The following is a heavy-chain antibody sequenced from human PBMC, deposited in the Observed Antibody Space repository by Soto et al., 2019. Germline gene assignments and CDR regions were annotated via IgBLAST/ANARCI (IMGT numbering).Heavy chain of an antibody. CDR2: IKTDSGDT. Sequence: ASVKVSCKASRYTFTSCDIFWVRQSPGQGLEWMGWIKTDSGDTHYPQNFQGRVTLTRDTSFTTAYMELNNLVSDDTAVYYCARRSSTYLNEVIFDPWGQGTLVTVSS. CDR1: RYTFTSCD. V-gene: IGHV1-2*02. D-gene: IGHD2-2*01. J-gene: IGHJ5*02. CDR3: ARRSSTYLNEVIFDP.